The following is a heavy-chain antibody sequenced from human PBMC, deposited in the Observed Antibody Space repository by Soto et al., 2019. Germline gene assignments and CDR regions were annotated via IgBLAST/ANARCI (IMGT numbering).Heavy chain of an antibody. CDR2: ISAYNGNT. D-gene: IGHD2-15*01. CDR1: GDTFTSYC. V-gene: IGHV1-18*01. CDR3: ARDGNGYCSGGSCHWFDP. Sequence: ASVKVSCKASGDTFTSYCISWVRQAPGQGLEWMGWISAYNGNTNYAQKLQGRVTMTTDTSTSTAYMELRSLRSDDTAVYYCARDGNGYCSGGSCHWFDPWGQGTLVTVSS. J-gene: IGHJ5*02.